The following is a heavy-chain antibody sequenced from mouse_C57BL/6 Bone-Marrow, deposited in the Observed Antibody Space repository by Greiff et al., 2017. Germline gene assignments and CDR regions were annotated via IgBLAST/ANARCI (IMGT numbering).Heavy chain of an antibody. D-gene: IGHD1-1*01. CDR2: INYDGSST. Sequence: EVKLMESEGGLVQPGSSMKLSCTASGFTFSDYYMAWVRQVPEKGLEWVANINYDGSSTYYLDSLKSRFIISRDTAKNILYLQMSSLKSEDTATYYCARDNYYGFDYWGQGTTLTVSS. CDR1: GFTFSDYY. V-gene: IGHV5-16*01. J-gene: IGHJ2*01. CDR3: ARDNYYGFDY.